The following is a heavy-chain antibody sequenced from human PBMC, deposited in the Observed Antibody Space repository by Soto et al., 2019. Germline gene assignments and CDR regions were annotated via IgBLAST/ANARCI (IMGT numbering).Heavy chain of an antibody. Sequence: EVQLVESGGGLVKPGGSLRLSCAASGFTFSNAWMNWVRQAPGKGLEWVGRIKSKTDGVTTDYAAPVKGRFTISRDDSKNTLYLQMNSLKTEDTAVYYCTTGRWCTLIVVAEKYFDYWGQGTLVTVSS. D-gene: IGHD3-22*01. J-gene: IGHJ4*02. CDR1: GFTFSNAW. V-gene: IGHV3-15*07. CDR2: IKSKTDGVTT. CDR3: TTGRWCTLIVVAEKYFDY.